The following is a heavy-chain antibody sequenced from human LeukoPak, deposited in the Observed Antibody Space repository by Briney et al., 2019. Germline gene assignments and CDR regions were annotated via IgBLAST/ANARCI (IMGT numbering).Heavy chain of an antibody. V-gene: IGHV3-33*01. D-gene: IGHD3-10*01. CDR2: IWHDGSHK. J-gene: IGHJ4*02. Sequence: GRSLRLSCAASGFTFNTYAMHWVRQAPGQGLEWVALIWHDGSHKFYSNSVRGQFTISRDNSKNTVYLQMNNLRPEDTAAHYCAREIFGSGSYPDSWGQGTLVTVSS. CDR1: GFTFNTYA. CDR3: AREIFGSGSYPDS.